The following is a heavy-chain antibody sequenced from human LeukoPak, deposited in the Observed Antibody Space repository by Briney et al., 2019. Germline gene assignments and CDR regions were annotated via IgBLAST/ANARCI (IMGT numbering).Heavy chain of an antibody. V-gene: IGHV5-51*01. Sequence: GESLKISCKGSGYRFTNYWIGWVRQMPGKGLEWMGIISPGDSDTRYSPSFQGQVTISADKSISTAYLQWSSLKASDTAMYYCAGREYNWNYYFDYWGQGTLVTVSS. CDR3: AGREYNWNYYFDY. CDR1: GYRFTNYW. D-gene: IGHD1-7*01. CDR2: ISPGDSDT. J-gene: IGHJ4*02.